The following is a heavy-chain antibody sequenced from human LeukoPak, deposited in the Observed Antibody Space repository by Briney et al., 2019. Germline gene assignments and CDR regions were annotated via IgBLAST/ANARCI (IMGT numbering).Heavy chain of an antibody. D-gene: IGHD1-20*01. CDR1: GFAFSGYA. CDR3: ATWGFHITGTMN. J-gene: IGHJ4*02. CDR2: ILYHGSNK. V-gene: IGHV3-30*04. Sequence: GRSLRLSCAASGFAFSGYAMHWVRQASGKGLEWVSLILYHGSNKYYADSVKGRFTISRDNSENTLYLQMNNLKPEDTAVYYCATWGFHITGTMNWGQGTLVTVSS.